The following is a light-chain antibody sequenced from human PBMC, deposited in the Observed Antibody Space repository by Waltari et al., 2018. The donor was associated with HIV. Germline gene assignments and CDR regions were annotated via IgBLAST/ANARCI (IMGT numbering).Light chain of an antibody. CDR1: SSDVGDCNS. Sequence: QSALTQPRSVSGSPGQSVTISCTGTSSDVGDCNSVSWYQQHPGKAPKLMIYDVSKWPSGVPDRFSGSKSGNTASLTISGLQAEDEADYYCCSYAGTYTYVFGTGTKVTVL. J-gene: IGLJ1*01. CDR2: DVS. CDR3: CSYAGTYTYV. V-gene: IGLV2-11*01.